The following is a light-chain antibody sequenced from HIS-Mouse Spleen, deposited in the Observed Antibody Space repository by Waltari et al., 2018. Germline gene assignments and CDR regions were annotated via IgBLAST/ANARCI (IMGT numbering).Light chain of an antibody. CDR3: QQYNNWPLFT. V-gene: IGKV3-15*01. Sequence: EIVMTQSPAPLSVSPGERAPLSCRAGQSVSSNLARYQQKPGQAPRLLIYGASTRATGIPARFSGSGSGTEFTLTISSLQSEDFAVYYCQQYNNWPLFTFGPGTKVDIK. CDR1: QSVSSN. CDR2: GAS. J-gene: IGKJ3*01.